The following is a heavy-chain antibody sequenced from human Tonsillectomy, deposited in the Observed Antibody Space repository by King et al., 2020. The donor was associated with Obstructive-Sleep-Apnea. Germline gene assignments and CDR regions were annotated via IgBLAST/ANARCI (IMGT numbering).Heavy chain of an antibody. J-gene: IGHJ3*02. CDR1: GFSFDDYA. Sequence: DVQLVESGGGLVQPGRSLRLFCAASGFSFDDYAMHWVRQAPGKGLEWVSGINGNSGSIGYWDSVKGRFTISRDNAKNSLYLQMNSLRPEDTALYYCVKDRAGGVPDAFDIWGQGTMVTVSS. CDR3: VKDRAGGVPDAFDI. V-gene: IGHV3-9*01. D-gene: IGHD3-16*01. CDR2: INGNSGSI.